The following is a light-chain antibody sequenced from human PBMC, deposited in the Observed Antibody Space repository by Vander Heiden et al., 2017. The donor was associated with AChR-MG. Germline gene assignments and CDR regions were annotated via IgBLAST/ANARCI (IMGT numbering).Light chain of an antibody. V-gene: IGLV2-14*01. CDR2: DVS. Sequence: QSALTQPVSVSGSPGQSITISCTGTSTDVGGYNYVSWYQQHPGKAPKLMIDDVSKRPSGVSNRFSGARSGNTASLTISGLQAEDEADYYCSSYTSSSTLVFGGGTKLTVL. CDR1: STDVGGYNY. CDR3: SSYTSSSTLV. J-gene: IGLJ3*02.